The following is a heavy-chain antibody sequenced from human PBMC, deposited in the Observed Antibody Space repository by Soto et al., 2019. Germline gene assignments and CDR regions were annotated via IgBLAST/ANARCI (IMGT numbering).Heavy chain of an antibody. CDR3: AKEKFINVPYFDY. D-gene: IGHD3-10*01. Sequence: DSVKGRFTISRDNSKNTLYLQMNSLRAEDTAVYYCAKEKFINVPYFDYWGQGTLVTVSS. J-gene: IGHJ4*02. V-gene: IGHV3-30*02.